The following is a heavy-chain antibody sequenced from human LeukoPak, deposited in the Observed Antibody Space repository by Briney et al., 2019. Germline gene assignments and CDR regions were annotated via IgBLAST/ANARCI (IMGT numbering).Heavy chain of an antibody. CDR2: ISAYNGNT. D-gene: IGHD1-26*01. CDR3: ARDGVGSTFYYYYYYMDV. J-gene: IGHJ6*03. Sequence: WASVKVSCKASGYTFTSYGISWVRQAPGQGLEWMGWISAYNGNTNCAQKLQGRVTMTTDTSTSTAYMELRSLRSDDTAVYYCARDGVGSTFYYYYYYMDVWGKGTTVTVSS. V-gene: IGHV1-18*01. CDR1: GYTFTSYG.